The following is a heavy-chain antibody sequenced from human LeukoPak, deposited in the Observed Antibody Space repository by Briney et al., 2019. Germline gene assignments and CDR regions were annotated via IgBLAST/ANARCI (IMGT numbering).Heavy chain of an antibody. V-gene: IGHV4-39*01. CDR2: IYYSGST. Sequence: SETLSLTCTVSGGSISSSSYYWGWIRQPPGKGLEWIGSIYYSGSTYYNPSLKSRVTISVDTSKNQFSLKLSSVTAADTAVYYCARQVYSGTHYFDYWGQGTLVTVSS. J-gene: IGHJ4*02. CDR3: ARQVYSGTHYFDY. CDR1: GGSISSSSYY. D-gene: IGHD1-26*01.